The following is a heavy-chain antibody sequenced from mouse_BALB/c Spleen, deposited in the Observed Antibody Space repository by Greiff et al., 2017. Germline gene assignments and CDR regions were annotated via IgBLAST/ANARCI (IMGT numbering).Heavy chain of an antibody. CDR1: GFTFSDYY. J-gene: IGHJ4*01. CDR3: AREGYGPYYYAMDY. CDR2: ISDGGSYT. V-gene: IGHV5-4*02. Sequence: EVNVVESGGGLVKPGGSLKLSCAASGFTFSDYYMYWVRQTPEKRLEWVATISDGGSYTYYPDSVKGRFTISRDNAKNNLYLQMSSLKSEDTAMYYCAREGYGPYYYAMDYWGQGTSVTVSS. D-gene: IGHD1-1*01.